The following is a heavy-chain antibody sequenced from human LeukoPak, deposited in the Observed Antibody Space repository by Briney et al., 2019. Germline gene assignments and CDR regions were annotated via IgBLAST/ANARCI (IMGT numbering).Heavy chain of an antibody. Sequence: SETLSLTCTVSDDSITIYYWTWIRQPPGKGLEWIGYVYYSGSTNYNPSLKSRVTISVDTSKNQFSLKLSSVTAADTAVYYCARDGGDYDTGNWFNPWGQGTLVTVSS. CDR1: DDSITIYY. CDR2: VYYSGST. V-gene: IGHV4-59*01. D-gene: IGHD4-17*01. CDR3: ARDGGDYDTGNWFNP. J-gene: IGHJ5*02.